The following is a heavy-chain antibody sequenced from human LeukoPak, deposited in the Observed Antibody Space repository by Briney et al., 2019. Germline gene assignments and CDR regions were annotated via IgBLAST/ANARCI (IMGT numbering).Heavy chain of an antibody. D-gene: IGHD5-24*01. CDR1: GFTFSNAW. CDR3: TTRPLDGYSGAFDI. V-gene: IGHV3-15*01. Sequence: PGGSLRLSCAASGFTFSNAWMSWVRQAPGKGLEWVGRIKTKTDGGTTDYAAPVKGRFTISRDDSKNTLYLQMNSLKTEDTAVYYCTTRPLDGYSGAFDIWGQGTMVTVSS. CDR2: IKTKTDGGTT. J-gene: IGHJ3*02.